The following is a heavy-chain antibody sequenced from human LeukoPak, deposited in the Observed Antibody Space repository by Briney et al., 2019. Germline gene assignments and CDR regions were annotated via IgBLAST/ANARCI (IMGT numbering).Heavy chain of an antibody. CDR3: ARERTGQYYYGSGKSARFQH. V-gene: IGHV1-2*02. D-gene: IGHD3-10*01. CDR1: GYTFTVYY. CDR2: INPNSGGT. J-gene: IGHJ1*01. Sequence: ASVTVSCTASGYTFTVYYMHWVRQAPGQGLEWMGWINPNSGGTNYAQKFQGRVTMTRDTSISTAYMELSRLRSDDTAVYYCARERTGQYYYGSGKSARFQHWGQGTLVTVSS.